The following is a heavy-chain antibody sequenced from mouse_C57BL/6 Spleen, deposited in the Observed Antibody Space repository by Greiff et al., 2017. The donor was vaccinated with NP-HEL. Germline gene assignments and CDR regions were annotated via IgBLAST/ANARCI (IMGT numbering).Heavy chain of an antibody. CDR1: GFNIKDDY. V-gene: IGHV14-4*01. CDR2: IDPENGDT. D-gene: IGHD2-4*01. CDR3: TTNYDYDGAWFAD. J-gene: IGHJ3*01. Sequence: EVQLVESGAELVRPGASVKLSCTASGFNIKDDYMHWVKQRPEQGLEWIGWIDPENGDTEYASKFQGKATITADTSSNTAYLQLSSLTSEDTAVYYCTTNYDYDGAWFADWGKGTLVTVSA.